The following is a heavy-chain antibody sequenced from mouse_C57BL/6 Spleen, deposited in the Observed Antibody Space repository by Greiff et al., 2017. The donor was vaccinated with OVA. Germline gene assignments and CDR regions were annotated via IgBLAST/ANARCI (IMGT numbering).Heavy chain of an antibody. Sequence: EVKLQESGAELVRPGASVKLSCTASGFNIKDDYMHWVKQRPEQGLEWIGWIDPENGDTEYASKFQGKATITADTSSNTAYLQLSSLTSEDTAVYYCTTFPIYGSVDYWGQGTTLTVSS. J-gene: IGHJ2*01. V-gene: IGHV14-4*01. CDR2: IDPENGDT. CDR1: GFNIKDDY. D-gene: IGHD1-1*01. CDR3: TTFPIYGSVDY.